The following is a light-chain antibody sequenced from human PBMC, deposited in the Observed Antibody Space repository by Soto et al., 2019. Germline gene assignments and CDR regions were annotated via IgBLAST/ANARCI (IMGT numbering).Light chain of an antibody. CDR2: KIS. CDR1: QGLVYSDGNTY. Sequence: DVVMTQSPLSLPVTLGQPATISCRSSQGLVYSDGNTYLSWFRQRPGQSPRRLISKISIRDSGVPDRFSGSGSGTEFTLKISRVEAEDVGVYYCLQGTRWPWTFGQGTRVEIK. V-gene: IGKV2-30*01. J-gene: IGKJ1*01. CDR3: LQGTRWPWT.